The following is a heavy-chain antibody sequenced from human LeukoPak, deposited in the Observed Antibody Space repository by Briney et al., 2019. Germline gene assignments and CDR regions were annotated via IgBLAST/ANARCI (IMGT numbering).Heavy chain of an antibody. V-gene: IGHV3-33*01. J-gene: IGHJ4*02. D-gene: IGHD6-13*01. CDR2: IFYDGSNK. Sequence: PGGSLRLSCAASGFTFSSYGMDWVRQAPGKGRGWVAVIFYDGSNKFYADSVKGRFTISRDNSKNTLYLQMNSLRAEDTAVYYCARDRAAADLDYWGQGALVTVSS. CDR1: GFTFSSYG. CDR3: ARDRAAADLDY.